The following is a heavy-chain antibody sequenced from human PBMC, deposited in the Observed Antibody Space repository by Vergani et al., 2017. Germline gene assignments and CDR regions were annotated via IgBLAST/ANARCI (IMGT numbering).Heavy chain of an antibody. CDR1: GYTFTGYY. V-gene: IGHV1-2*02. CDR3: ARDRDILTGYTEQEGNPRFDY. J-gene: IGHJ4*02. CDR2: INPNSGGT. Sequence: QVQLVQSGAEVKKPGASVQVSCKASGYTFTGYYMHWVRQAPGQGLEWMGWINPNSGGTNYAQKFQGRVTMTRDTSISTAYMELSRLRSGDTAVYYCARDRDILTGYTEQEGNPRFDYWGQGTLVTVSS. D-gene: IGHD3-9*01.